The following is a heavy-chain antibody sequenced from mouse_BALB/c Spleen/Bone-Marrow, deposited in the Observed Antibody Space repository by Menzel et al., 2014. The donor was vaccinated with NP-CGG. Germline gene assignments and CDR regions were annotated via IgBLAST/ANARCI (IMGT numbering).Heavy chain of an antibody. Sequence: EVQLQQSGPELVKPGASVEMSCKASGYTFTSYVMHWVKQKPGQGLEWIGYINPYNDGTKYNEKFKGKATLTSDKSSSTAYMELSSLTSEDSAVYYCARPRQLGLPYYFDYWGQGTTHTVSS. D-gene: IGHD3-2*01. CDR2: INPYNDGT. V-gene: IGHV1-14*01. J-gene: IGHJ2*01. CDR3: ARPRQLGLPYYFDY. CDR1: GYTFTSYV.